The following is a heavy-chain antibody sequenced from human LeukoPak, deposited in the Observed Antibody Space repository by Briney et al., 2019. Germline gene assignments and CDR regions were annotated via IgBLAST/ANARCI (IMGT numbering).Heavy chain of an antibody. CDR2: IYYSGST. CDR1: GGSISSSSYY. J-gene: IGHJ2*01. V-gene: IGHV4-39*07. CDR3: ARAPKYSSSWYLLLWYFDL. D-gene: IGHD6-13*01. Sequence: SETLSLTCTVSGGSISSSSYYWGWIRQPPGKGLEWIGSIYYSGSTYYNPSLKSRVTISVDTSKNQFSLKLSSVTAADTAVYYCARAPKYSSSWYLLLWYFDLWGRGTLVTVTS.